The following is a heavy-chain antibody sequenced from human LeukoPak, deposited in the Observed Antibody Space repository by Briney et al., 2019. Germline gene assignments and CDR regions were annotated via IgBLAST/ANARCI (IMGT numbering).Heavy chain of an antibody. D-gene: IGHD1-26*01. Sequence: GGSLRLSCAVSGFSFRSHWMSWVRQAPGKGPERVANIKQDGIEKYYVDSVKGRFTISRDNAKNSLYLQMDSLRVEDTAVYYCARVKGYSGSFNRDFDYWGQGTLVTVSS. V-gene: IGHV3-7*01. CDR3: ARVKGYSGSFNRDFDY. CDR2: IKQDGIEK. J-gene: IGHJ4*02. CDR1: GFSFRSHW.